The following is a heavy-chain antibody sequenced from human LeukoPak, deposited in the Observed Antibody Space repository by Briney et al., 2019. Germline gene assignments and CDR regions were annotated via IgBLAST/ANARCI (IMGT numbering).Heavy chain of an antibody. D-gene: IGHD2-2*01. J-gene: IGHJ3*02. CDR3: AKGRRSGTSRDAFDI. CDR1: GFTFDDYA. CDR2: ISWNSGSI. Sequence: TGGSLRLSCAASGFTFDDYAMHWVRQAPGKGLEWVSGISWNSGSIGYADSVKGRFTISRDNAKSSLYLQMNSLRAEDMALYYCAKGRRSGTSRDAFDIWGQGTMVTVSS. V-gene: IGHV3-9*03.